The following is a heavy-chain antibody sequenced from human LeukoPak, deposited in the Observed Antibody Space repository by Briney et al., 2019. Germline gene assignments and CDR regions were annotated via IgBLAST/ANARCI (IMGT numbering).Heavy chain of an antibody. D-gene: IGHD5-24*01. CDR3: ARGVMAGYIPHPVDY. CDR1: GGSISSGGYY. V-gene: IGHV4-31*03. CDR2: IYYSGST. Sequence: SETLSLTCTVSGGSISSGGYYWSWIRQHPGKGLEWIGYIYYSGSTYYNPSLKSRVTISVDTSKNQFSLKLSSVTAADTAVYYCARGVMAGYIPHPVDYWGQGTLVTVSS. J-gene: IGHJ4*02.